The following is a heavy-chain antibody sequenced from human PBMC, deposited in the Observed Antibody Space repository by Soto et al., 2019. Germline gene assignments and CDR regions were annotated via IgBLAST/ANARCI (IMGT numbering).Heavy chain of an antibody. CDR3: ATVGGN. J-gene: IGHJ4*02. D-gene: IGHD3-10*01. V-gene: IGHV3-30-3*01. CDR1: GFTFSSYD. Sequence: QVQLVESGGGVVQPGRSLRLSCAASGFTFSSYDMHWVRQAPGKGLEWVAVISYDGSNKYYADSVKGRFTISRDNSKNTLYLQMNSLRAEDTAVYYCATVGGNWGQPTILTVAS. CDR2: ISYDGSNK.